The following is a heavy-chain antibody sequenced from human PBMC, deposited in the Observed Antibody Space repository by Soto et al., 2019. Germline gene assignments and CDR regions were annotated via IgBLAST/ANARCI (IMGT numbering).Heavy chain of an antibody. J-gene: IGHJ4*02. Sequence: QVQLQESGPGLVKPSETLSLTCTVSSDSITNYYWSWIRQSPGKGLEWIGYIHDSGRSNYNPSLKRRVKRSVETSKKHFSLKLNSVAAADTAVYYCARVGGTRGWYWGQGTLVTVSS. V-gene: IGHV4-59*01. CDR3: ARVGGTRGWY. CDR1: SDSITNYY. CDR2: IHDSGRS. D-gene: IGHD2-15*01.